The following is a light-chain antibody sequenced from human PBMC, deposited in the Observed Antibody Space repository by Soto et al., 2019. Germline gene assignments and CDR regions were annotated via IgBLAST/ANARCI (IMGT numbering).Light chain of an antibody. CDR1: QSISNS. J-gene: IGKJ1*01. V-gene: IGKV1-5*01. CDR3: LQYNNYPWT. Sequence: DIQMTQTPSTRSASVGDRVTMTCRASQSISNSLAWYQQKPGKAPKLLIYDASTLESGVPSRFSGSRSGTEFTPTISSLQPDDVATYYCLQYNNYPWTFGQGTKVDIK. CDR2: DAS.